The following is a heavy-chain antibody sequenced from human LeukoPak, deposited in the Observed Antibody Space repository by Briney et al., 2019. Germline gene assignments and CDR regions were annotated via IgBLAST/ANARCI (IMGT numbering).Heavy chain of an antibody. V-gene: IGHV3-23*01. D-gene: IGHD2/OR15-2a*01. Sequence: GGSLRLSCAASGFTFITYAMTWVRQAPGKGLEWVSSISNSGGSTYYADSVRGRFTISRDNSKNTLYLQMNSLRADDTAVYYCAKDLFLWYFDLCGRGTLVTGSS. CDR1: GFTFITYA. J-gene: IGHJ2*01. CDR3: AKDLFLWYFDL. CDR2: ISNSGGST.